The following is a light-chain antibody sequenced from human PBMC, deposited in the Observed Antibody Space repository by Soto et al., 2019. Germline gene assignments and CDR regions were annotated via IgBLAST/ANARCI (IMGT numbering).Light chain of an antibody. Sequence: QSVLTQPTSVSGAPGQRVTISCTGSSSNIGAGYDVHWYQQRPGTAPKLLIFGNINRPSGVPDRFSGSKSGTSASLTITGLQAEDEGDYYCQSYDSTLSDRYVFGTGTKVTVL. CDR3: QSYDSTLSDRYV. CDR2: GNI. CDR1: SSNIGAGYD. V-gene: IGLV1-40*01. J-gene: IGLJ1*01.